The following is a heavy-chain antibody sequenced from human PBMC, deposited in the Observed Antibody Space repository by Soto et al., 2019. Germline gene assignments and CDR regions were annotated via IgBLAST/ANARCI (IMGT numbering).Heavy chain of an antibody. CDR1: DDYSSGDSYY. CDR2: IYYSTSAYYNPSGST. J-gene: IGHJ5*02. V-gene: IGHV4-39*01. Sequence: SETMRLTWTVSDDYSSGDSYYWGCVRKPPGKGLEWIGSIYYSTSAYYNPSGSTYYNPSLKSRVTISIDTSKNHFSLKLSSVTATDTAVYYCVRHKDRNYFAPWGQGNLVTVSS. CDR3: VRHKDRNYFAP. D-gene: IGHD4-4*01.